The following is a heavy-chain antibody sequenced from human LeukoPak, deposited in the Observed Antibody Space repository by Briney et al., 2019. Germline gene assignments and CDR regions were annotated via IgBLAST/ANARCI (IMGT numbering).Heavy chain of an antibody. CDR1: RFTFSSYG. Sequence: PGRSLRLSCTASRFTFSSYGMHWVRQAPGKGLAWVAVIWYDGSNKYYADSVKGRFTISRDNSKNTLYLQMNSLSADDTAVYYCARDMQYSSEVRGIDYWGQGTLVTVSS. CDR2: IWYDGSNK. V-gene: IGHV3-33*01. D-gene: IGHD6-19*01. J-gene: IGHJ4*02. CDR3: ARDMQYSSEVRGIDY.